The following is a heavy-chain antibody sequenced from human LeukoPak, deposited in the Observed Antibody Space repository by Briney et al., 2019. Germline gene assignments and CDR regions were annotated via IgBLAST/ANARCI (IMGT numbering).Heavy chain of an antibody. J-gene: IGHJ4*02. D-gene: IGHD6-19*01. Sequence: GRSLRLSCAASGFTLDDYAMHWVRQAPGKGLEWVSGISWSSGTIDYADSVKGRFTISRDNAKNSLYLQMNSLRVEDTALYYCAKRLGSSGWGFDFWGQGTLVTVSS. CDR1: GFTLDDYA. V-gene: IGHV3-9*01. CDR3: AKRLGSSGWGFDF. CDR2: ISWSSGTI.